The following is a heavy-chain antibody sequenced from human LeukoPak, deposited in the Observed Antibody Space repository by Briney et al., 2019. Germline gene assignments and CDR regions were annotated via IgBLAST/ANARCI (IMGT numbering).Heavy chain of an antibody. Sequence: PGGSLRLSCAASGFTFNSYAMHWVRQAPGKGLEWVTFISYDGNNKYYADSVKGRFAISRDNSKNTLYLQMNSLRAEDTAVYYCARDWDNYFDFWGQGTLVTVSS. CDR2: ISYDGNNK. CDR1: GFTFNSYA. J-gene: IGHJ4*02. CDR3: ARDWDNYFDF. D-gene: IGHD1-26*01. V-gene: IGHV3-30*09.